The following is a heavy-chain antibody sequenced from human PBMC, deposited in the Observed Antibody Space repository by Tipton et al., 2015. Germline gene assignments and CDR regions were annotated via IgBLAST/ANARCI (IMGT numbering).Heavy chain of an antibody. V-gene: IGHV4-61*05. J-gene: IGHJ4*02. D-gene: IGHD6-6*01. Sequence: TLSLTCSVSGDSISSGRYYWGWIRQSPGKGLEWIGYISYSGTTNYNPSLKSRVTISVDTSKNQFFLRVTSVTAADTAVYYCATGRSIAARPFDYWGQGTLVTVSS. CDR2: ISYSGTT. CDR1: GDSISSGRYY. CDR3: ATGRSIAARPFDY.